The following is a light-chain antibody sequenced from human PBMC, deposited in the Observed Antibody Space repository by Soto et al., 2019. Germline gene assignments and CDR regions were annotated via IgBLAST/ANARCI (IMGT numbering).Light chain of an antibody. Sequence: QSVLTQPPSVSGAPGQRVTISCTGSSSNIGAGYDVHWYQQLPGTAPKLLIYGNSNRPSGVPDRFSGSKSGNSASLAITGLQAEDEADYYCQSYESSLSGVVFGGGTKVTVL. CDR2: GNS. CDR3: QSYESSLSGVV. J-gene: IGLJ2*01. V-gene: IGLV1-40*01. CDR1: SSNIGAGYD.